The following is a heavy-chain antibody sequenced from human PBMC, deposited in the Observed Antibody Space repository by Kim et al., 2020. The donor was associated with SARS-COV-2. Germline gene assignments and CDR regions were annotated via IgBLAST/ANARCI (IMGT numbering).Heavy chain of an antibody. CDR1: GFTFSNSA. J-gene: IGHJ3*01. D-gene: IGHD2-15*01. CDR2: ISGDGSST. CDR3: AKDRYCSGTNCYRAFDV. Sequence: GSLRLSCSASGFTFSNSALHWVRQAPGKGPQCVSAISGDGSSTYYADSVKGRFTISRDNSKDTLFLQMSSLGPEDTAMYFCAKDRYCSGTNCYRAFDVW. V-gene: IGHV3-64D*06.